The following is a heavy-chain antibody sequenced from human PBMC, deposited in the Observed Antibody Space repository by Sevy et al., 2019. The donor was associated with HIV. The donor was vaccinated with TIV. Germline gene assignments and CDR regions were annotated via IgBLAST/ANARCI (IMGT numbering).Heavy chain of an antibody. CDR3: AATYYYDSSGYRNLDAFDI. CDR2: IIPIFGTA. V-gene: IGHV1-69*13. Sequence: ASVKVSCKASGGTFSSYAISWVRQAPGQGLEWMGGIIPIFGTANYAQKFRGRVTITADESTSTAYMELSSLRSEDTAVYYCAATYYYDSSGYRNLDAFDIWGQGTMVTVSS. D-gene: IGHD3-22*01. CDR1: GGTFSSYA. J-gene: IGHJ3*02.